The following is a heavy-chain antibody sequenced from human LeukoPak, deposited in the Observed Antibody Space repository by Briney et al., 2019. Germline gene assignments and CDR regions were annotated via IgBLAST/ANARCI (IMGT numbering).Heavy chain of an antibody. J-gene: IGHJ4*02. Sequence: SETLSLTCTVSGGSISSSSYYWGWIRQPPGKGLEWIGSIYYSGSTYYNPSLKSRVTISVDTSKNQFSLKLSSVTAADTAVYYCARVDASMGDYWGQGTLVTVSS. CDR1: GGSISSSSYY. CDR2: IYYSGST. CDR3: ARVDASMGDY. D-gene: IGHD5-24*01. V-gene: IGHV4-39*07.